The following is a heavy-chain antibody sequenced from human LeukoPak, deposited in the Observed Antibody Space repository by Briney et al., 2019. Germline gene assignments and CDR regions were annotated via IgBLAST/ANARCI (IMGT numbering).Heavy chain of an antibody. V-gene: IGHV3-53*04. D-gene: IGHD1-26*01. CDR2: IYSGGST. Sequence: GGSLRLSCAVSGLTISKSWMSWVRQAPGKGLEWVSVIYSGGSTYYADSVKGRFTISRHNSKNTLYLQMNSLRAEDTAVYYCARDWAYSGSPPAFDIWGQGTMVTVSS. CDR3: ARDWAYSGSPPAFDI. J-gene: IGHJ3*02. CDR1: GLTISKSW.